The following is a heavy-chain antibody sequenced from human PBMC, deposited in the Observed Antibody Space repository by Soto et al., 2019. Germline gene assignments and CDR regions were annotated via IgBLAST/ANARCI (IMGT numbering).Heavy chain of an antibody. CDR1: GGTFSSYT. V-gene: IGHV1-69*02. CDR2: IIPILGIA. CDR3: ARGRGGRGDY. J-gene: IGHJ4*02. D-gene: IGHD2-15*01. Sequence: QVQLVQSGAEVKKPGSSVKVSCKASGGTFSSYTINWVRQAAGQGLEWMGMIIPILGIANYAQKFQDRVTITADKPTSTAYMELSSLRSEDTAVYYCARGRGGRGDYWGQGTLVTVSS.